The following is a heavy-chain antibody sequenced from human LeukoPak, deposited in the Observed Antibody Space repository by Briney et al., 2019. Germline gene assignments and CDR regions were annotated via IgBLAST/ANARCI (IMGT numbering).Heavy chain of an antibody. CDR2: ISSSGSTI. J-gene: IGHJ5*02. Sequence: GGSLRLSCAASGFTFSDYYMSWIRQAPGKGLGWVSYISSSGSTIYYADSVKGRFTISRDNAKNSLYLQMNSLRAEDTAVYYCARRSSGWYGDWFDPWGQGTLVTVSS. D-gene: IGHD6-19*01. CDR3: ARRSSGWYGDWFDP. V-gene: IGHV3-11*04. CDR1: GFTFSDYY.